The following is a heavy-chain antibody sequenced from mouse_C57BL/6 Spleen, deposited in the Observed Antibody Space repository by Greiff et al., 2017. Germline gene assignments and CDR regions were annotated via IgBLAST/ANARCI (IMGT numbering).Heavy chain of an antibody. V-gene: IGHV1-64*01. CDR3: ASETGTDYFDY. CDR2: IHPNSGST. J-gene: IGHJ2*01. Sequence: QVQLQQPGAELVKPGASVKLSCKASGYTFTSYWMHWVKQRPGQGLEWIGMIHPNSGSTNYNEKFKSKATLTVDKSSSTAYMQLSSLTSEDSAVYYRASETGTDYFDYWGQGTTLTVSS. CDR1: GYTFTSYW. D-gene: IGHD4-1*01.